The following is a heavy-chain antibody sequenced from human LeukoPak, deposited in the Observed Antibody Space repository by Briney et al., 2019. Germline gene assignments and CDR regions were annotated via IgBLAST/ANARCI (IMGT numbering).Heavy chain of an antibody. D-gene: IGHD2-8*01. CDR1: GGSFTEYY. Sequence: SETLSLTCAVCGGSFTEYYWTWIRQSPGKGLEWIGEINHSGSTNYNPSLKSRVTISVDTSKNQFSLKLTSVTAADTAVYFCARDASYSSTTGSSPPLDYWGQGTLVTVSS. CDR3: ARDASYSSTTGSSPPLDY. CDR2: INHSGST. J-gene: IGHJ4*02. V-gene: IGHV4-34*01.